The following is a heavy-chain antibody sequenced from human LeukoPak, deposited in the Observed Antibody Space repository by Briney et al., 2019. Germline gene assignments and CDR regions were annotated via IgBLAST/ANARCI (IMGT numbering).Heavy chain of an antibody. CDR2: IRYGGSNK. D-gene: IGHD6-13*01. V-gene: IGHV3-30*02. CDR1: GFTFSSYG. J-gene: IGHJ6*03. Sequence: PGGSLRLSCAASGFTFSSYGMHWVRQAPGKGLEWVAFIRYGGSNKYYADSVKGRFTISRDNSKNTLYLQMNSLRAEDTAVYYCAKGLTYRQQLHYYYYMDVWGKGTTVTVSS. CDR3: AKGLTYRQQLHYYYYMDV.